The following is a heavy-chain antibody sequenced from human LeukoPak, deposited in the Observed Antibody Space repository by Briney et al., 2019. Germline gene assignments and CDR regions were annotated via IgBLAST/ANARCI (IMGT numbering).Heavy chain of an antibody. Sequence: GGSLRLSCAASGFTFSSCAMSWVRQAPGKGLEWVSAISGSGGSTYYADSVKGRFTISRDNSKNTLYLQMNSLRAEDTAVYYCAKDHATYYDFWSGYYHNWFDPWGQGTLVTVSS. CDR1: GFTFSSCA. CDR3: AKDHATYYDFWSGYYHNWFDP. CDR2: ISGSGGST. V-gene: IGHV3-23*01. D-gene: IGHD3-3*01. J-gene: IGHJ5*02.